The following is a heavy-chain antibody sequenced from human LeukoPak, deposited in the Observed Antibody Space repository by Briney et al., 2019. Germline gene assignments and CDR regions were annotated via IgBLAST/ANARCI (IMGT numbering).Heavy chain of an antibody. CDR1: GFTVSSNY. D-gene: IGHD5-24*01. J-gene: IGHJ4*02. V-gene: IGHV3-66*01. CDR3: ARDRDGYFDY. CDR2: IYSGGST. Sequence: GGSLRLSCTVSGFTVSSNYMSWVRQAPGKGLEWVSVIYSGGSTYYADSVKGRFTISRDNSKNTLYLQMNSLRAEDTAVYYCARDRDGYFDYWGQGTLVTVSS.